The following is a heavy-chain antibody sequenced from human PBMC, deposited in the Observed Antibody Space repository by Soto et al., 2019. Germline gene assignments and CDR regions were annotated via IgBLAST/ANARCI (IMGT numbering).Heavy chain of an antibody. Sequence: EVQLWESGGGLVQPGGSLRLSCTASGLPHSSFAMMWVRQAPGTGLECVSGIYGSGGGIQYADSVKGRFTISRDNSKNPVYLQMTDLRADDTAVYYCAKDAVYNDGLWLMDHWGQGTQVTVSS. J-gene: IGHJ4*02. CDR3: AKDAVYNDGLWLMDH. CDR1: GLPHSSFA. V-gene: IGHV3-23*01. CDR2: IYGSGGGI. D-gene: IGHD2-21*01.